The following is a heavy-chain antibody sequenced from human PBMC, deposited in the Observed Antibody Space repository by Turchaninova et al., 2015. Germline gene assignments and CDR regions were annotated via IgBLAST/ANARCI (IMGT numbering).Heavy chain of an antibody. CDR1: GGDFSGQN. Sequence: QALVQQWGPGLLKPSETLSLASTVDGGDFSGQNWRWIRQSPGKGLEWIGEMKNGGNTTYVPSLKSRVSISMDTSKNEVSLKLTSVAAADTAMYFCAVVLTSSRYPGYFDSWGQGSLVIVSS. CDR3: AVVLTSSRYPGYFDS. D-gene: IGHD4/OR15-4a*01. V-gene: IGHV4-34*01. J-gene: IGHJ4*02. CDR2: MKNGGNT.